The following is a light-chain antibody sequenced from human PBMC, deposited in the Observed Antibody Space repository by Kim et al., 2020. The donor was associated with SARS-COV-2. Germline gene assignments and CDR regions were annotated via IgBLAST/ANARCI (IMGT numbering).Light chain of an antibody. CDR3: QVWDGSSGLYLV. Sequence: PGKTAVLARGGNNGGRYEVKWYQQEPDQARVLVMLDSTDQTSGIPGRFSGFISGNTGTLAITRFDGGDAVDYYCQVWDGSSGLYLVFGGGTQLTVL. J-gene: IGLJ2*01. CDR1: NGGRYE. CDR2: DST. V-gene: IGLV3-21*03.